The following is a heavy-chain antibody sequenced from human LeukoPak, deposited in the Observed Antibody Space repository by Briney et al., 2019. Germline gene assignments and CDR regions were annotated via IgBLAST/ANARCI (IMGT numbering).Heavy chain of an antibody. V-gene: IGHV4-4*07. J-gene: IGHJ3*02. CDR2: IYSSGST. D-gene: IGHD3-16*01. CDR1: GGSISSYH. CDR3: ARGATSSAFDI. Sequence: SETLSLTCTVSGGSISSYHWSWIRQPAGKGLEWIGRIYSSGSTNYNPSLKSRVTMSVDTSKNQFSLKLSSVTAADTAVYYCARGATSSAFDIWGQGTMVTVSS.